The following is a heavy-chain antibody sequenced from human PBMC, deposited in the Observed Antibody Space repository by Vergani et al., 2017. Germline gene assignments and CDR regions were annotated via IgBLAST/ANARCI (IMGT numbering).Heavy chain of an antibody. Sequence: EVQLLESGGGLVQPGGSLRLSCAASGFTFSSYAMSWVRQAPGKGLEWVSAISSSGSTIYYADSVKGRFTISRDNAKNSLYLQMNSLRAEDTAVYYCARGTRDYVWGSYRPTYYYGMDVWGQGTTVTVSS. V-gene: IGHV3-48*03. CDR2: ISSSGSTI. D-gene: IGHD3-16*02. CDR1: GFTFSSYA. CDR3: ARGTRDYVWGSYRPTYYYGMDV. J-gene: IGHJ6*02.